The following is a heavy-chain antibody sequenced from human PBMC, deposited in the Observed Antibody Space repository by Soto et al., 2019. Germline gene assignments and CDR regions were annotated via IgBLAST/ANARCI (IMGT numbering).Heavy chain of an antibody. V-gene: IGHV3-23*01. D-gene: IGHD3-3*01. J-gene: IGHJ5*01. CDR3: ARVSAFDFWSGQFVFGWFDS. Sequence: EVRLLESGGGLVQPGVSLRLACTASGFTFDTHAMAWVRQAPGKGLEWVTSISATGFSKYHAASVKGRTTISTLKSNNTLHLRMNTLRAEETPVYYCARVSAFDFWSGQFVFGWFDSWGQGTQVTASS. CDR2: ISATGFSK. CDR1: GFTFDTHA.